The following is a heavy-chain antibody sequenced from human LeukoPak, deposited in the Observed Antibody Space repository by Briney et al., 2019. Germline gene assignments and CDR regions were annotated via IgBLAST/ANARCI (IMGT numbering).Heavy chain of an antibody. CDR3: GREAAAGWVED. CDR2: TYYRSKWYY. CDR1: GDSISSSSAV. Sequence: SQTLSLTCAISGDSISSSSAVWNWIRQSPSRGFEWLGRTYYRSKWYYDYAISLKSRINIIPDTSKNQLSLQLNSVTPEDTAVYYCGREAAAGWVEDWGQGTLVTVSS. J-gene: IGHJ4*02. D-gene: IGHD6-13*01. V-gene: IGHV6-1*01.